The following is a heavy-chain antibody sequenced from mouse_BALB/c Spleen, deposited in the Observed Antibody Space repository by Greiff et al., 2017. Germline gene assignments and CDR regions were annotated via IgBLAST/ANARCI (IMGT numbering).Heavy chain of an antibody. J-gene: IGHJ2*01. V-gene: IGHV1-80*01. CDR3: ARSKGGYPSVDY. CDR2: IYPGDGDT. D-gene: IGHD2-2*01. CDR1: GFNIKDYY. Sequence: QVQLQQSGAELVRPGALVKLSCKASGFNIKDYYMHWVKQRPGQGLEWIGQIYPGDGDTNYNGKFKGKATLTADKSSSTAYMQLSSLTSEDSAVYFCARSKGGYPSVDYWGQGTTLTVSS.